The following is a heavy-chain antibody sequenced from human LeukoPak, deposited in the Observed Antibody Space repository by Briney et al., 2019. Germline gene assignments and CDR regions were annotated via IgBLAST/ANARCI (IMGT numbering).Heavy chain of an antibody. J-gene: IGHJ6*02. Sequence: PGGSLRLSCAASGFTVSSNYMSWVRQAPGKGLEWVSVIYSGGSTYYADSVKGRFTISRDNSKNTLYLQMNSLRAEDTAVYYCARGRAAPLGYYYYGMDVWGQGTTVTVSS. V-gene: IGHV3-53*01. CDR1: GFTVSSNY. D-gene: IGHD6-13*01. CDR3: ARGRAAPLGYYYYGMDV. CDR2: IYSGGST.